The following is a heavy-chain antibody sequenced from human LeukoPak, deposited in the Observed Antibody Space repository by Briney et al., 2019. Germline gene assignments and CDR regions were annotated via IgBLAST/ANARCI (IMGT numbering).Heavy chain of an antibody. D-gene: IGHD2-21*02. Sequence: PGRSLRLSCAASGFSFDDYAMHWVRQAPGKGLEWVSGIGWNGGGIVYADSVKGRFTISRDNAKNSLYLQMNSLGAEDTALYYCVKLTAAGFVDSRGQGTLVTVSS. V-gene: IGHV3-9*01. CDR3: VKLTAAGFVDS. CDR1: GFSFDDYA. CDR2: IGWNGGGI. J-gene: IGHJ4*02.